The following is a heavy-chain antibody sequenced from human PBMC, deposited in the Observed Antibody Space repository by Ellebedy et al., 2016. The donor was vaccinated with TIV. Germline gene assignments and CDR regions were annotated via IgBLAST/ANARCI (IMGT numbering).Heavy chain of an antibody. D-gene: IGHD3-22*01. J-gene: IGHJ6*03. V-gene: IGHV1-8*01. CDR1: GYTFTSYD. Sequence: ASVKVSCXASGYTFTSYDINWVRQATGQGLEWMGWMNPNSGNTGYAQKFQGRVTMTRNTSISTAYMELSSLRSEDTAVYYCARGDSSGYYFNYYYYYYMDVWGKGTTVTVSS. CDR3: ARGDSSGYYFNYYYYYYMDV. CDR2: MNPNSGNT.